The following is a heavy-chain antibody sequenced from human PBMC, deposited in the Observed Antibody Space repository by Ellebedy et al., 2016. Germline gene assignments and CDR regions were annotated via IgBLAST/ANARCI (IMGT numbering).Heavy chain of an antibody. CDR3: AGNGDCSSTSCRKWGYYYYYMDV. J-gene: IGHJ6*03. D-gene: IGHD2-2*01. CDR1: GGSFSGYY. V-gene: IGHV4-34*01. CDR2: INHSGST. Sequence: SETLSLXXAVYGGSFSGYYWSWIRQPPGKGLEWIGEINHSGSTNYNPSLKSRVTISVDTSKNQFSLKLSSVTAADTAVYYCAGNGDCSSTSCRKWGYYYYYMDVWGKGTTVTVSS.